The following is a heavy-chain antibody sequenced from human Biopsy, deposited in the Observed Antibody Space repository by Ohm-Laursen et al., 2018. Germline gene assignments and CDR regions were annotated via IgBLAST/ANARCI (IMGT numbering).Heavy chain of an antibody. V-gene: IGHV4-34*01. D-gene: IGHD5-12*01. CDR3: ARGSGYFKLDV. J-gene: IGHJ6*02. Sequence: GPLSLTCAVNGESSSGYFWNWIRQPPGKGLEWIGEINQSGSTKYNPSLKRRATLSADSSNSQFSLRLTSVTVADTAIYYCARGSGYFKLDVWGQGTTVTVSS. CDR1: GESSSGYF. CDR2: INQSGST.